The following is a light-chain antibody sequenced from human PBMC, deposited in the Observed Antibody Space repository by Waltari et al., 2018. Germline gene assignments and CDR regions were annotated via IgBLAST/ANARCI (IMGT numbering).Light chain of an antibody. CDR2: AAS. CDR1: QGISNY. V-gene: IGKV1-27*01. J-gene: IGKJ3*01. CDR3: QKYNSAPRT. Sequence: DIQMTQSPSSLSASVGDRVTITCRASQGISNYLAWYQQKPGKVPKLLIYAASTLQSGVPSRFSGSGSGTDFTLIISSLQPEDVATYYCQKYNSAPRTFGPGTKVDI.